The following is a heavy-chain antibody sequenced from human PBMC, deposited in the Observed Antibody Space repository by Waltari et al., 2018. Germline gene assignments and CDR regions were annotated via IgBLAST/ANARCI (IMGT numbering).Heavy chain of an antibody. J-gene: IGHJ4*02. CDR1: GFTFSKYE. V-gene: IGHV3-48*03. Sequence: EVQLVESGGDLVQPGESLGLNCETSGFTFSKYELNWIRQAPGRGLEWIAYIDKTGSRTFYSDSVRGRFTISRDDAKSSVYLQMTNLRVDDSALYYCARGIVGATGWGQGTLVTVSS. CDR2: IDKTGSRT. D-gene: IGHD1-26*01. CDR3: ARGIVGATG.